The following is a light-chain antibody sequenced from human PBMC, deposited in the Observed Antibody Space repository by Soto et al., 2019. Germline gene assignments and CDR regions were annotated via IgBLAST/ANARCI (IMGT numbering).Light chain of an antibody. Sequence: QSALTQPASVSGSPGQSITISCTGTSSDVGGYNYVSWYQQHPGKVPKLMIYEVSNRPSGVSNRFSGSKSGNTASLTISGLQAEDEADYYCNSYTSSSTLVFGVGTKLTVL. CDR1: SSDVGGYNY. CDR2: EVS. CDR3: NSYTSSSTLV. J-gene: IGLJ2*01. V-gene: IGLV2-14*01.